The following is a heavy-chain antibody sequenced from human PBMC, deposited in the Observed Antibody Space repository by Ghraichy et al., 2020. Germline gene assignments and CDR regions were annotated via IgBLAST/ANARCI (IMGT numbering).Heavy chain of an antibody. CDR1: GFTFSSYW. Sequence: GESLNISCAASGFTFSSYWMSWVHQAPGKGLEWVANIKQDGSEKYYVDSVKGRFTISRDNAKNSLYLQMNSLRAEDTAVYYCARGGDTAIPAGYWGQGTLVTVSS. D-gene: IGHD5-18*01. CDR2: IKQDGSEK. CDR3: ARGGDTAIPAGY. V-gene: IGHV3-7*03. J-gene: IGHJ4*02.